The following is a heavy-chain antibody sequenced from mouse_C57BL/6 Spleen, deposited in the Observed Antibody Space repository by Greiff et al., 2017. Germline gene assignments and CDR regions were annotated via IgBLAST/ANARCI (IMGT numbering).Heavy chain of an antibody. CDR2: ISSGSSTI. D-gene: IGHD4-1*02. V-gene: IGHV5-17*01. CDR1: GFTFSDYG. CDR3: ASTGHYYAMDY. J-gene: IGHJ4*01. Sequence: EVMLVESGGGLVKPGGSLKLSCAASGFTFSDYGMHWVRQAPEKGLEWVAYISSGSSTIYYADTVKGRFTISRDNAKNTLFLQMTSLRSEDTAMYYCASTGHYYAMDYWGQGTSVTVSS.